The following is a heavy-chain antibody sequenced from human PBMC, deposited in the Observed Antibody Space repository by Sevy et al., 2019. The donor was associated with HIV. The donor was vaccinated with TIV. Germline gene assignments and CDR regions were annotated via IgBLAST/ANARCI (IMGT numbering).Heavy chain of an antibody. CDR1: GGTLSCYA. J-gene: IGHJ4*02. Sequence: ASVKVSCKASGGTLSCYAISWVRQAPRQGLEWMGGIIPIFGTANYAQMFQGRVTITADESTSTAYMELSSLRSEDTAVYYCARTRYTISSGWYGENYFDYWGQGTLVTVSS. D-gene: IGHD6-19*01. V-gene: IGHV1-69*13. CDR3: ARTRYTISSGWYGENYFDY. CDR2: IIPIFGTA.